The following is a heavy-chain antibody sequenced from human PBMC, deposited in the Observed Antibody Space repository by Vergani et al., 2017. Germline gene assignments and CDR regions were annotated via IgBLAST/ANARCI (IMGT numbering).Heavy chain of an antibody. CDR3: TRHGRSGWAGYFQH. V-gene: IGHV4-39*01. CDR1: GVSIGSNSYY. D-gene: IGHD6-19*01. Sequence: QLQLQESGPGLVKPSETLSLTCTVSGVSIGSNSYYWGWIRQPPGKGLEWIGTIYYTATTYYNEAHKSRLTISVDTSKNQFSLNLTSVTAADTAVYYCTRHGRSGWAGYFQHWGQGTLVTASS. J-gene: IGHJ1*01. CDR2: IYYTATT.